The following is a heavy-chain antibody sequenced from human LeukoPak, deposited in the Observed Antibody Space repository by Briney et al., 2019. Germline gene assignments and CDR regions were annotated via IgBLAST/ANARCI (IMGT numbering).Heavy chain of an antibody. V-gene: IGHV4-4*07. CDR2: IYTSGIT. CDR1: GGSISSYF. Sequence: SETLSLTCTVSGGSISSYFWSWIRQPAGKGLEWIGRIYTSGITNYNPSLKSRVPMSVDTSKNQFSLRLTSVTAADTAVYYCSRAVEPNGRSLDSWGQGTLVTVSS. J-gene: IGHJ4*02. CDR3: SRAVEPNGRSLDS. D-gene: IGHD6-19*01.